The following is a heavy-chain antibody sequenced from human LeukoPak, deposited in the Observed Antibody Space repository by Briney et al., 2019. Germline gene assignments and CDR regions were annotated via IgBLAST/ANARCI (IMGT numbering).Heavy chain of an antibody. CDR2: IYYSGSA. CDR1: GGSMRIFY. CDR3: ARQYYYDSSGYFDY. Sequence: KPSDTLSLTCTVSGGSMRIFYSLWIRHPPGKGLEWIGYIYYSGSANYNPSLKSRVTISVDTSKNQFSLKLSSVTAADTAVYYCARQYYYDSSGYFDYWGQGTLVTVSS. V-gene: IGHV4-59*08. J-gene: IGHJ4*02. D-gene: IGHD3-22*01.